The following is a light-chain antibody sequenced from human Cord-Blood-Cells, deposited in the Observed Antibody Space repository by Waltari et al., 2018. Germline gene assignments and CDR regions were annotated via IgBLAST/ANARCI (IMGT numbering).Light chain of an antibody. CDR1: QSVRSSY. CDR2: GAS. CDR3: QQYGSSPWT. Sequence: EIVLTQSPGTLSLSPGERATLSCSASQSVRSSYLAWYQQKPGQAPRPLLYGASSRATGIPDRFSGSGSGTDFTLTISRLEPEDFAVYYCQQYGSSPWTFGQGTKVEIK. V-gene: IGKV3-20*01. J-gene: IGKJ1*01.